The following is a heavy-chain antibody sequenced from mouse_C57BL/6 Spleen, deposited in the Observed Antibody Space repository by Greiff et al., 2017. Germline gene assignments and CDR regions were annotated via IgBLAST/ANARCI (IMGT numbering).Heavy chain of an antibody. CDR3: ARTGSTTVTTLYYYAMDY. J-gene: IGHJ4*01. D-gene: IGHD2-1*01. CDR2: IDPSDSYT. CDR1: GYTFTSYW. V-gene: IGHV1-59*01. Sequence: QVQLQQPGAELVRPGTSVKLSCKASGYTFTSYWMHWVKQRPGQGLEWIGVIDPSDSYTNYNQKFKGKATLTVDTSSSTAYMQLSSLTSEDSAVYYCARTGSTTVTTLYYYAMDYWGQGTSVTVSS.